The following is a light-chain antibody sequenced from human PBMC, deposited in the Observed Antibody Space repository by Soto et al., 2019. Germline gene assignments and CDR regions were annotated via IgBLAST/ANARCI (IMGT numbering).Light chain of an antibody. CDR3: QQRSNWPWT. Sequence: EIVLTQSPATLSLSPGERATLSCRASQSVRNYLAWYQQKAGQAPRLLIYDASNRATGIPGRFSGSGSGTDFTLTISSLEPEDFAVYYCQQRSNWPWTFGQGTKVDIK. CDR1: QSVRNY. J-gene: IGKJ1*01. CDR2: DAS. V-gene: IGKV3-11*01.